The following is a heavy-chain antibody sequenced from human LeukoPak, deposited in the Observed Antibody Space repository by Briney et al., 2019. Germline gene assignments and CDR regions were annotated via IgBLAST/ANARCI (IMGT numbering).Heavy chain of an antibody. CDR1: GFTFSSYA. V-gene: IGHV3-23*01. D-gene: IGHD1-14*01. Sequence: GGSLRLSCAASGFTFSSYAMSWVRQAPGKGLEWVSAISDGGGTTYYADSVQGRFTISRDYSKNTLFLQMNSLRADDTAVYYCAKVGTGDLFRALDYWGQGTLVTVSS. CDR3: AKVGTGDLFRALDY. J-gene: IGHJ4*02. CDR2: ISDGGGTT.